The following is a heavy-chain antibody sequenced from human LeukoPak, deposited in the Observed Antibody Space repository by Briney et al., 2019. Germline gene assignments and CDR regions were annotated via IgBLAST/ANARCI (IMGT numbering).Heavy chain of an antibody. Sequence: ASVKVSCKTSGYTFTSYYMHWVRQAPGQGLEWMGIINPSGGSTSYAQKFQGRVTMTRDMSTSTVYMELSSLRDDDTAVYYCAINDGLRAPLTYWGQGTLVTVSS. CDR2: INPSGGST. J-gene: IGHJ4*02. CDR1: GYTFTSYY. D-gene: IGHD4-17*01. V-gene: IGHV1-46*01. CDR3: AINDGLRAPLTY.